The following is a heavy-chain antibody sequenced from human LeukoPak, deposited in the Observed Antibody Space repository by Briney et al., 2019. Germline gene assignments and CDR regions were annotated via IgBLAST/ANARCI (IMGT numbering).Heavy chain of an antibody. CDR1: GGSISSGGYS. CDR3: AREGSSGCLDY. V-gene: IGHV4-30-2*01. Sequence: SQTLSLTCAVSGGSISSGGYSWSWIRQPPGTGLEWIGYIYHSGSTYYNPSLKSRVTISVDRSKNQFSLKLSSVTAADTAVYYCAREGSSGCLDYWGQGTLVTVSS. J-gene: IGHJ4*02. D-gene: IGHD6-19*01. CDR2: IYHSGST.